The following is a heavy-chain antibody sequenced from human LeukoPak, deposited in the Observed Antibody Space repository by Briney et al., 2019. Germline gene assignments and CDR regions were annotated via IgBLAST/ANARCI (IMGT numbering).Heavy chain of an antibody. D-gene: IGHD6-19*01. CDR3: ARLSSGWFDY. CDR2: IYYSGST. CDR1: GGAISSYY. Sequence: SETLSLTCTVSGGAISSYYWSWIRQPPGKGLEWIGYIYYSGSTNYNPSLKSRVTISVDTSKNQFSLKLSSVTAADTAVYYCARLSSGWFDYWGQGTLVTVSS. V-gene: IGHV4-59*01. J-gene: IGHJ4*02.